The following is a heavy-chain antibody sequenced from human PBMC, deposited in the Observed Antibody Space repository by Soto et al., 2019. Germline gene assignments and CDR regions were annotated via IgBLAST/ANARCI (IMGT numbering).Heavy chain of an antibody. CDR2: ISSNSSTI. Sequence: EVQLVESGGGLVQPGGSLRLSCAVSGFTFSDYALNWVRQAPGEGLEWISYISSNSSTIYFADSLKGRFTIYRDNAKNSLYLHMNTLRDEDTAVYYCAKTLQYCTSTSCYHWRRIDYWGQGTLVTV. V-gene: IGHV3-48*02. J-gene: IGHJ4*02. CDR3: AKTLQYCTSTSCYHWRRIDY. CDR1: GFTFSDYA. D-gene: IGHD2-2*01.